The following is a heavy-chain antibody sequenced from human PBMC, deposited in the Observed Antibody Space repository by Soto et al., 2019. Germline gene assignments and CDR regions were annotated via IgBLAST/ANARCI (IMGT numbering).Heavy chain of an antibody. J-gene: IGHJ4*02. V-gene: IGHV1-46*01. CDR2: INPSGGST. D-gene: IGHD3-9*01. Sequence: ASVKVSCKASGYTFTSYYMHWVRQAPGQGLEWMGIINPSGGSTSYAQKFQGRVTMTRDTSTSTVYMELSSLRSEDTAVYYRARGSRSHFDWTFTPDFDYWGQGTLVTVSS. CDR1: GYTFTSYY. CDR3: ARGSRSHFDWTFTPDFDY.